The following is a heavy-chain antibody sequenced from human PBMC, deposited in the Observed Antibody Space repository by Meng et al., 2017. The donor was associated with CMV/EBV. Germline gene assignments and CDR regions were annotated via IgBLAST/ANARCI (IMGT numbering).Heavy chain of an antibody. CDR1: GFTFSSYA. Sequence: GESLKISCAASGFTFSSYAMSWVRQAPGKGLEWVSVIYSGGSSTYYADSVKGRFTISRDNSKNTLYLQMNSLRAEDTAVYYCASTNLAAAGMDDDYWGQGTLVTVSS. CDR3: ASTNLAAAGMDDDY. V-gene: IGHV3-23*03. CDR2: IYSGGSST. J-gene: IGHJ4*02. D-gene: IGHD6-13*01.